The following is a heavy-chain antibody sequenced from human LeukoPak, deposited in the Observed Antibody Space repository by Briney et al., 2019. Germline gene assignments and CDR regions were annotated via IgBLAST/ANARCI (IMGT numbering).Heavy chain of an antibody. CDR2: INPSGGST. V-gene: IGHV1-2*02. D-gene: IGHD6-13*01. CDR1: GYTFTGYY. CDR3: ARDGSFHYYYMDV. Sequence: ASVKVSCKASGYTFTGYYMHWVRQAPGQGLEWMGIINPSGGSTSYAQKFQGRVTMTRDTSISTAYMELSRLRSDDTAVYYCARDGSFHYYYMDVWGKGTTVTISS. J-gene: IGHJ6*03.